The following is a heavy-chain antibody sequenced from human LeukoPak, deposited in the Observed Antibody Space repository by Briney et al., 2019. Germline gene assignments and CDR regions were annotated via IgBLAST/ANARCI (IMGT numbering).Heavy chain of an antibody. V-gene: IGHV3-48*04. Sequence: GGSLRLSCAASGFTFSSYSMNWVRQAPGKGLEWVSYISSSGSTIHYADSVKGRFTISRDNAKNSLYLQMNSLRAEDTAVYYCAELGITMIGGVWGKGTTVTISS. J-gene: IGHJ6*04. CDR3: AELGITMIGGV. CDR2: ISSSGSTI. D-gene: IGHD3-10*02. CDR1: GFTFSSYS.